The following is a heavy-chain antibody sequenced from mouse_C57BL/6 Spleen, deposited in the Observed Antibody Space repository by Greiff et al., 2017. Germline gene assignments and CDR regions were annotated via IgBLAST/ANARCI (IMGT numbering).Heavy chain of an antibody. CDR2: INPYNGGT. D-gene: IGHD1-1*01. V-gene: IGHV1-19*01. Sequence: EVQLQQSGPVLVKPGASVKMSCKASGYTFTDYYMNWVKQSHGKSLEWIGVINPYNGGTSYNQKFKGKATLTVDKSSSTAYMELNSLTSEDSAVYYGASGDYGSFLYYCDYWGQGTTLTVSS. J-gene: IGHJ2*01. CDR3: ASGDYGSFLYYCDY. CDR1: GYTFTDYY.